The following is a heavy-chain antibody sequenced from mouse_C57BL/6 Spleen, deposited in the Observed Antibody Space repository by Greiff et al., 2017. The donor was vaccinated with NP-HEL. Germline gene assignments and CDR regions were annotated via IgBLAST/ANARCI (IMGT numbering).Heavy chain of an antibody. Sequence: VQLQQPGAELVRPGTSVKLSCKASGYTFTSYWMHWVKQRPGQGLEWIGVIDPSDSYTNYNQKFKGKATLTVDTSSSTAYVQLSSLTSEDSAVYYCTTVVPVGYFDVWGTGTTVTVSS. J-gene: IGHJ1*03. CDR3: TTVVPVGYFDV. D-gene: IGHD1-1*01. V-gene: IGHV1-59*01. CDR1: GYTFTSYW. CDR2: IDPSDSYT.